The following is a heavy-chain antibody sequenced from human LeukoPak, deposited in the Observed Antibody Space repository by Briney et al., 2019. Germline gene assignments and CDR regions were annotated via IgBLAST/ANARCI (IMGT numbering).Heavy chain of an antibody. J-gene: IGHJ4*02. V-gene: IGHV3-23*01. CDR2: ISGSGGTT. CDR1: GITFRNYG. CDR3: ARVGSGSSYRPFDY. Sequence: GGTLRLSCAASGITFRNYGMSWVRQAPGKGLEWVSGISGSGGTTYYADSVKGRFTISRDNSKNTLYLQMNSLRAEDTAVYYCARVGSGSSYRPFDYWGQGTLVTVSS. D-gene: IGHD3-10*01.